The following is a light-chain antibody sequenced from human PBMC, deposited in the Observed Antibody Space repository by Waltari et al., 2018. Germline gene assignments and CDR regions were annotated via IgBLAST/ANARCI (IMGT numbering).Light chain of an antibody. J-gene: IGKJ2*01. Sequence: DIQMTQSPSSLSASVGDRVTITCRASQSISSYLNWYQPKPGKAPKLLIYAASSLQSGFPSRCSGSGSGTDFTLTISSLQPEDFATYYCQQSYSTPCTFGQGTKLEI. CDR1: QSISSY. V-gene: IGKV1-39*01. CDR3: QQSYSTPCT. CDR2: AAS.